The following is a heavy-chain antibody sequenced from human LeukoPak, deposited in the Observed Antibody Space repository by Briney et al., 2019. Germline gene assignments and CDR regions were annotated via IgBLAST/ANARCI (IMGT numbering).Heavy chain of an antibody. Sequence: GGSLRLSCAASGFTFSSYGMHWVRQAPGKGLEWVSFIRYDGSNKYYADSVKGRFTISRDNSKNTLYLQMNSLRAEDTAVYYCAKVRRVPAATYFDYWGQGTLVTVSS. D-gene: IGHD2-2*01. V-gene: IGHV3-30*02. CDR3: AKVRRVPAATYFDY. CDR1: GFTFSSYG. J-gene: IGHJ4*02. CDR2: IRYDGSNK.